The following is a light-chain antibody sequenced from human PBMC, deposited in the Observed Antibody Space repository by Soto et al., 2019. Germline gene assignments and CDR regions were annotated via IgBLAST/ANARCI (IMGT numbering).Light chain of an antibody. CDR1: SSNIGAGYD. V-gene: IGLV1-40*01. CDR3: QSYDSSLSGVV. J-gene: IGLJ2*01. Sequence: QSVMTQPPSVAGAPGQRVTISCTGSSSNIGAGYDVHWYQQFPGTAPKLLIYGNSNRPSGVPDRFSGSKSGTSASLAITGLQAEDVANYYCQSYDSSLSGVVFGGGTKVTVL. CDR2: GNS.